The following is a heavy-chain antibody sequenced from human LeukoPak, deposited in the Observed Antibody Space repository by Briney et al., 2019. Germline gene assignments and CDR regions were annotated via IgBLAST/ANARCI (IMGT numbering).Heavy chain of an antibody. J-gene: IGHJ4*02. D-gene: IGHD3-10*01. CDR1: GGSLSSGSYY. V-gene: IGHV4-61*02. CDR3: AREGFESRDYDY. CDR2: IYTSGST. Sequence: SETLSLTCTVSGGSLSSGSYYWSWIRQPAGKGLEWIGRIYTSGSTNYNPSLKSRVTISVDTSKNQFSLKLSSVTAADTAVYYCAREGFESRDYDYWGQGTLVTVSS.